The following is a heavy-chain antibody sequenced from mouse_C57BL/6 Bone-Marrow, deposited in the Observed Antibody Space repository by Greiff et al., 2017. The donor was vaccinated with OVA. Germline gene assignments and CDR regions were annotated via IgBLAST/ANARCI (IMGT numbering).Heavy chain of an antibody. CDR2: SRNKANDYTT. CDR3: ACNRAMDY. CDR1: GFTFSDFY. J-gene: IGHJ4*01. Sequence: EVKLVESGGGLVQSGRSLRLSCATSGFTFSDFYMEWVRQAPGKGLEWIAASRNKANDYTTEYSASVKGRFIVSRDTSQSILYLQMNALRAEDTAIYYCACNRAMDYWGQGTSVTVSS. V-gene: IGHV7-1*01.